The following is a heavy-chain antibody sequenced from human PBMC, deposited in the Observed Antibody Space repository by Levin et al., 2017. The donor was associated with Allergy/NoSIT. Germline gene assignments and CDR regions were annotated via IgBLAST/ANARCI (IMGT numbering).Heavy chain of an antibody. D-gene: IGHD5-18*01. Sequence: GESLKISCGASGFSFSNYAMNWVRQAPGKGLEWVSSIGDSGAKTYYADSVKGRFTISRDNSKDTLYMQMNSLRAEDTALYYCAKDRDRYGWDFDYWGQGTLVTVSS. CDR2: IGDSGAKT. CDR1: GFSFSNYA. J-gene: IGHJ4*02. V-gene: IGHV3-23*01. CDR3: AKDRDRYGWDFDY.